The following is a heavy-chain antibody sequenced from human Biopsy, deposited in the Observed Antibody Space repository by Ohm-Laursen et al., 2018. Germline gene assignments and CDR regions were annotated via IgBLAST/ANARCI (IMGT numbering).Heavy chain of an antibody. V-gene: IGHV1-69*13. CDR2: RIPYFNTI. J-gene: IGHJ3*01. CDR3: AGGQRDPPIGVTVPGDAFDL. CDR1: GVSFDTYA. D-gene: IGHD2/OR15-2a*01. Sequence: GASVKVSCKASGVSFDTYAVGWVRQARGQGLEWMGGRIPYFNTIYYARNFQDRAVITADRSARTTYMQLSGLRPDDTAVYYCAGGQRDPPIGVTVPGDAFDLWGPGTMVTVSP.